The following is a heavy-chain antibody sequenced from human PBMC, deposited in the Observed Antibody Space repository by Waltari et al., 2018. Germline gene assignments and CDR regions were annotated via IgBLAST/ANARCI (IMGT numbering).Heavy chain of an antibody. CDR1: GGSISSSSYY. Sequence: QLQLQESGPGLVKPSETLSLTCTVSGGSISSSSYYWGWTRQPPGKGLEWIGSIYYSGSTYYNPSLKSRVTISVDTSKNQFSLKLSSVTAADTAVYYCARRIAAAYYFDYWGQGTLVTVSS. V-gene: IGHV4-39*07. J-gene: IGHJ4*02. CDR3: ARRIAAAYYFDY. CDR2: IYYSGST. D-gene: IGHD6-13*01.